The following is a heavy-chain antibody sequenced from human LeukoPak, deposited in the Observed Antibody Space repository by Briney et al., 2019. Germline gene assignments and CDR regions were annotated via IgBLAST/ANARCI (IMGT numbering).Heavy chain of an antibody. V-gene: IGHV3-53*01. CDR3: ALHINGDYESRFDP. CDR1: GFSVSSNY. D-gene: IGHD4-17*01. CDR2: MYSGGST. Sequence: GGSLRLSCAASGFSVSSNYLSWVRQAPGKGLEWVSVMYSGGSTFYADSVKGRLTISRDNSKNTLNLQMNSLRAEDTAIYYCALHINGDYESRFDPWGQGTLVTVSS. J-gene: IGHJ5*02.